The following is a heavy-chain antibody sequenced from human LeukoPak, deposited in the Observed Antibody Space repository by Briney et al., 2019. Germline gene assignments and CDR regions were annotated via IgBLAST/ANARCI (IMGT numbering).Heavy chain of an antibody. CDR2: INHSGST. D-gene: IGHD3-9*01. CDR3: ARVLRYFDWSIRFDY. CDR1: GGSFSGYY. Sequence: PSETLSLTCAVYGGSFSGYYWSWIRPPPRKGLEWIGEINHSGSTNYNPSLKSRVTISVDTSKNQFSLKLSSVTAADTAVYYCARVLRYFDWSIRFDYWGQGTLVTVSS. J-gene: IGHJ4*02. V-gene: IGHV4-34*01.